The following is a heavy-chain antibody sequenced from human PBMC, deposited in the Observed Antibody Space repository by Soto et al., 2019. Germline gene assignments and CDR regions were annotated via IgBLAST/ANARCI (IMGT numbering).Heavy chain of an antibody. Sequence: EVQLVETGGGLIQPGGSLRLSCAASGFTISNNYMNWVRQAPGRGLEWVSVLYSGGNTYYADSVKGRFTISRDNSKNTLDLQMNRLTVEDAALYYCAKGAYRYRREPGYYFDYWGQGTLVTISS. CDR2: LYSGGNT. D-gene: IGHD3-16*02. CDR1: GFTISNNY. CDR3: AKGAYRYRREPGYYFDY. J-gene: IGHJ4*02. V-gene: IGHV3-53*02.